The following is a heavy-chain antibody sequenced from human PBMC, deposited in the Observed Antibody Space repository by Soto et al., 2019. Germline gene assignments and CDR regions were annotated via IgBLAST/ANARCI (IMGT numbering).Heavy chain of an antibody. D-gene: IGHD2-15*01. CDR3: ARCGSSCSLWF. V-gene: IGHV4-30-4*01. CDR2: IYYSGST. J-gene: IGHJ4*02. CDR1: GGSISSGDYY. Sequence: QVELQESGPGLAKPSQTLSLTCTVSGGSISSGDYYWSWIRQPPGKGLEWIGYIYYSGSTYYNPSLKIRVTISVDTSKNQFSLKLTSVTAADTAVYYCARCGSSCSLWFWGQGTLVTVSS.